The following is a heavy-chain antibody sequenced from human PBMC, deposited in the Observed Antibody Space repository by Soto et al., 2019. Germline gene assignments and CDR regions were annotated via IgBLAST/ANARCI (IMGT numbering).Heavy chain of an antibody. D-gene: IGHD3-22*01. CDR2: ISGNGGET. Sequence: EVQLLESGGGLVQPGGSLRLSCAASGFTFSSHAMSWVRQAPGKGLEWVSYISGNGGETYYADLVKGRFTISRDNSKKSLYLQMNSLRAEDTAVYYCAKDQYNDGSGAIDYWGQGTLVTVSS. J-gene: IGHJ4*02. V-gene: IGHV3-23*01. CDR1: GFTFSSHA. CDR3: AKDQYNDGSGAIDY.